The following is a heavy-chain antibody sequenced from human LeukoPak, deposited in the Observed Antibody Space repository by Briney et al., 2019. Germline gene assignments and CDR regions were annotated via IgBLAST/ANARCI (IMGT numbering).Heavy chain of an antibody. CDR3: AKSGGYGLIDY. D-gene: IGHD1-26*01. J-gene: IGHJ4*02. V-gene: IGHV4-38-2*02. CDR2: IYHSGST. CDR1: GYSISSGYY. Sequence: SETLSLTCTVSGYSISSGYYWGWIRQPPGKGLEWIGSIYHSGSTYYNPSLKSRDTISVDTSKNEFSLRLNSVTAADTAMYYCAKSGGYGLIDYWGQGTLVTVSS.